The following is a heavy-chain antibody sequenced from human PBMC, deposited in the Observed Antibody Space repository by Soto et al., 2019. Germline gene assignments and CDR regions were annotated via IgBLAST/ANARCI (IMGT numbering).Heavy chain of an antibody. J-gene: IGHJ4*02. D-gene: IGHD6-13*01. CDR3: ASVSSWYAFDY. Sequence: QVQLVQSGAEVKKPGSSVKVSCKASGGTFSSYTISWVRQAPGQGLEWMGRIIPILGIANYAQKFQGRVTITADKSTSTANMELSSLRSEDTAVDYCASVSSWYAFDYWGQGTLVTVSS. V-gene: IGHV1-69*02. CDR2: IIPILGIA. CDR1: GGTFSSYT.